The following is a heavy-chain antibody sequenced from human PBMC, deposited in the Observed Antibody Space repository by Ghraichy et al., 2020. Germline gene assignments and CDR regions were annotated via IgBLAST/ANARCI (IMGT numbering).Heavy chain of an antibody. D-gene: IGHD6-19*01. J-gene: IGHJ6*02. CDR3: ARGYSSGWYGYYYYGMDV. Sequence: SQTLSLTCAISGDSVSSNSAAWHWIRQSPSRGLEWLGRTYYRSKWYNDYAVSVKSRITINPDTSKNQFSLQLNSVTPEDTAVYYCARGYSSGWYGYYYYGMDVWGQGTTVTVSS. V-gene: IGHV6-1*01. CDR2: TYYRSKWYN. CDR1: GDSVSSNSAA.